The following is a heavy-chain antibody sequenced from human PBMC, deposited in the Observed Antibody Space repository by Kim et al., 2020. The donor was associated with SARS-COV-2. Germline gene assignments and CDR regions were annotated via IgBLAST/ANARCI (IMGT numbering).Heavy chain of an antibody. CDR2: YYSGGT. V-gene: IGHV4-59*08. J-gene: IGHJ4*02. Sequence: YYSGGTNFNPSRNSRVTITVDPSKDRFSLKLSSVTAADTAVYYCVRGFDYWGQGTLVTVSS. D-gene: IGHD3-10*01. CDR3: VRGFDY.